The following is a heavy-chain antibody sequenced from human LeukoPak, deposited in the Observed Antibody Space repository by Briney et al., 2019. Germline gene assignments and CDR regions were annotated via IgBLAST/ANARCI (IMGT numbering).Heavy chain of an antibody. Sequence: SETLSLTCTVSGGSISSSSDYWGCIRQPPGKGLEWIGSIYYSGSTYYNPSLKSRVTISVDTSKNQFSLKLSSVTAADTAVYYCARGPNSYYDFWSGYYAHVDIVATILNYFDYWGQGTLVTVSS. CDR2: IYYSGST. V-gene: IGHV4-39*07. CDR3: ARGPNSYYDFWSGYYAHVDIVATILNYFDY. J-gene: IGHJ4*02. CDR1: GGSISSSSDY. D-gene: IGHD3-3*01.